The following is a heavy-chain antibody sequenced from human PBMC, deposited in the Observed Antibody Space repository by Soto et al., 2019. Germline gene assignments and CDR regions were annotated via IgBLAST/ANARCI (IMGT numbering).Heavy chain of an antibody. CDR2: IYYSGST. D-gene: IGHD2-8*01. CDR3: ARHGCTNGVCHVQFDP. V-gene: IGHV4-59*08. J-gene: IGHJ5*02. CDR1: GGSISSYY. Sequence: SDTLSLTCTVSGGSISSYYWSWIRQPPGKGLEWIGYIYYSGSTNYNPSLKSRVTISVDTSKNQFSLKLSSVTAADTAVYYCARHGCTNGVCHVQFDPWGQGTLVTVSS.